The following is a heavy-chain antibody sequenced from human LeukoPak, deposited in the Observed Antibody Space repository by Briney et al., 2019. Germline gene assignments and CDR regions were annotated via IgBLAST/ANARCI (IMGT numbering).Heavy chain of an antibody. D-gene: IGHD3-10*01. Sequence: PSETLSLTCTVSGGSISSYYWSWIRQPPGKALEYIGYIYYSGSTNYNPSLKSRVTISIDTSKNQFSLKLRSVTAADTAMYYCARHSGRLWFGELSPIDYWGQGTLVTVSS. CDR3: ARHSGRLWFGELSPIDY. CDR2: IYYSGST. CDR1: GGSISSYY. J-gene: IGHJ4*02. V-gene: IGHV4-59*01.